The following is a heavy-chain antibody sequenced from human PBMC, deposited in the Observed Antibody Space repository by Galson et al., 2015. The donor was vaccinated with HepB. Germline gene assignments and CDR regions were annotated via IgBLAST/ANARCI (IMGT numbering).Heavy chain of an antibody. V-gene: IGHV3-30*18. CDR1: GFTFSSYG. CDR2: ISYDGSNK. J-gene: IGHJ5*02. CDR3: AKGDIVVVPADNGWFDP. D-gene: IGHD2-2*01. Sequence: SLRLSCAASGFTFSSYGMHWVRQAPGKGLEWVAVISYDGSNKYYADSVKGRFTISRDNSKNTLYLQMNSLRAEDTAVYYCAKGDIVVVPADNGWFDPWGQGTLVTVSS.